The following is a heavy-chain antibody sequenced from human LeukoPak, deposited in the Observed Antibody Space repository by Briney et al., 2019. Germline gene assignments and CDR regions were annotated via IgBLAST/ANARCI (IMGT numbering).Heavy chain of an antibody. CDR2: IYYSGST. Sequence: PSETLSLTCTVSGDSISSGGYYWSWIRQHPGKGLEWIGYIYYSGSTFYNPSLKSRVTISVDTSKNQFSLRLSSVTAADTAVYYCAREPRGGGYSFDYWGQGTLVTVSS. CDR1: GDSISSGGYY. J-gene: IGHJ4*02. V-gene: IGHV4-31*03. D-gene: IGHD5-12*01. CDR3: AREPRGGGYSFDY.